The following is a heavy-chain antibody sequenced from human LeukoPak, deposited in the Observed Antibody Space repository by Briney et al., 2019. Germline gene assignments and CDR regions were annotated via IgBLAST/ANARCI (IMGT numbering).Heavy chain of an antibody. CDR2: ISSNGGST. CDR3: ARAGVNGYDFPVDY. J-gene: IGHJ4*02. V-gene: IGHV3-64*01. Sequence: GGSLRLSCAASGFTFSSYAMHWVRQAPGKGLEYVSAISSNGGSTYYANSVKGRSTISRDNSKNTLYLQMGSLRAEDMAVYYCARAGVNGYDFPVDYWGQGTLVTVSS. D-gene: IGHD5-12*01. CDR1: GFTFSSYA.